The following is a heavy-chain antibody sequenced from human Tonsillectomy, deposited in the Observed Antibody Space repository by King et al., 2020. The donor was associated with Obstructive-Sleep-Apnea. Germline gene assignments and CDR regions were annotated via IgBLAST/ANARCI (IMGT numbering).Heavy chain of an antibody. J-gene: IGHJ4*02. Sequence: LQLQESGPGLVKPSETLSLTCSVSGDSISSRNYYWGWVRQPPGKGLAWIGHSNYSGTTAYSPSLKSRVTISVYTSKNHFSLDLRSVTAADTAVYYCARHAANVLRYKIYYWGQGTLVAVSS. D-gene: IGHD3-9*01. V-gene: IGHV4-39*01. CDR2: SNYSGTT. CDR3: ARHAANVLRYKIYY. CDR1: GDSISSRNYY.